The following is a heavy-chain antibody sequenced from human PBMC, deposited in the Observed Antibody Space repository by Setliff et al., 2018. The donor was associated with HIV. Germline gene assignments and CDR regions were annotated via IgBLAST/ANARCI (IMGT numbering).Heavy chain of an antibody. CDR1: GGPFSGYY. Sequence: PSETLSLTCAVYGGPFSGYYWSWIRQFPGKGLEWVGEINYSGSTNYNPSLRSRLTISVDTFHNQLSLKLSSVTAADTALYYCARGATDYYDSTSYYYVFDYWGQGTLVTVSS. V-gene: IGHV4-34*01. J-gene: IGHJ4*02. D-gene: IGHD3-22*01. CDR2: INYSGST. CDR3: ARGATDYYDSTSYYYVFDY.